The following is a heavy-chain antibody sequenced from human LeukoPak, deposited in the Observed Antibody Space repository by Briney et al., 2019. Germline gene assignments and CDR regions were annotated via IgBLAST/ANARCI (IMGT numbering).Heavy chain of an antibody. Sequence: PGGSLRLSCAASGFTVSSNYMSWVRQAPGKGLDWVSVIYSGGSTYYADSVKGRFTISRDNSKNTLYLQMNSLRAEDTAVYYCARVALPGTVYYFDYWGQGTLVTVSS. CDR1: GFTVSSNY. V-gene: IGHV3-66*01. CDR3: ARVALPGTVYYFDY. J-gene: IGHJ4*02. D-gene: IGHD6-13*01. CDR2: IYSGGST.